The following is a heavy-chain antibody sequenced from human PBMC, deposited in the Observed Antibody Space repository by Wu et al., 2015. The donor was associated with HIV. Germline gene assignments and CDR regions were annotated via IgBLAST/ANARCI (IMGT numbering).Heavy chain of an antibody. CDR3: ARGGDSNYNYYYYYMDV. V-gene: IGHV1-69*12. CDR2: IIPIFGTA. Sequence: QVQLVQSGAEVKKPGSSVKVSCKASGGTFSSYAISWVRQAPGQGLEWMGGIIPIFGTANYAQKFQGRVTITADESTSTAYMELSSLRSEDTAVYYCARGGDSNYNYYYYYMDVWGKRDHGHRLL. CDR1: GGTFSSYA. D-gene: IGHD4-11*01. J-gene: IGHJ6*03.